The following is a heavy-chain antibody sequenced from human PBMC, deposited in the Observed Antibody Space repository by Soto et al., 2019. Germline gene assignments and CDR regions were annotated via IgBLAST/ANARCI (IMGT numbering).Heavy chain of an antibody. CDR2: FNHSGRST. J-gene: IGHJ4*02. CDR1: GSITNHH. D-gene: IGHD6-19*01. CDR3: AKVTHRGPIAVAGPLGS. Sequence: QVHLVQSGAEVKKPGASVNVSCQASGSITNHHMHWVRQAPGQVLEWMGIFNHSGRSTTYAQKFQGRVTITRDTSTSTVYMELSSLTSEDTAVYLCAKVTHRGPIAVAGPLGSWGQGTLVIVSS. V-gene: IGHV1-46*01.